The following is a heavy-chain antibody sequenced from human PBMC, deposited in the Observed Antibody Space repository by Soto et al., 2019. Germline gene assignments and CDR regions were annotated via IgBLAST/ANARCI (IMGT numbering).Heavy chain of an antibody. D-gene: IGHD3-22*01. CDR2: IIPIFGTA. CDR3: ASGGSYYDSSGYYESPNFDY. V-gene: IGHV1-69*01. CDR1: AGTFSSYA. J-gene: IGHJ4*02. Sequence: QVQLVQSGAEVKKPGSSVKVSCKASAGTFSSYAISWVRQAPGQGLEWMGGIIPIFGTANYEQKFQGRVTITADESTSTAYMELSSLRSEDTAVYYCASGGSYYDSSGYYESPNFDYWGQGTLVTVSS.